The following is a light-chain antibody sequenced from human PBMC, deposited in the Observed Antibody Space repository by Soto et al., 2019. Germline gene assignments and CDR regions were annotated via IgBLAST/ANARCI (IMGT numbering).Light chain of an antibody. CDR1: QTISSW. CDR3: QHYNRYSEA. V-gene: IGKV1-5*03. J-gene: IGKJ1*01. Sequence: DIQMTQSPSTLSGSVGDRVTITCRASQTISSWLAWYQQKPGKAPKLLIYKPSTLKSGVPSRFSGSGSGTEFTLTISSLQPDDFATYYCQHYNRYSEAFGQGTKVDIK. CDR2: KPS.